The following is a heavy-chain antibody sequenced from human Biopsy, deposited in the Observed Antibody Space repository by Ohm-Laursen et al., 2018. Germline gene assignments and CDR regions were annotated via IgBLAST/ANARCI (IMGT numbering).Heavy chain of an antibody. V-gene: IGHV3-9*01. CDR1: GFTFQDHA. Sequence: RSLRLSCAASGFTFQDHAMHWVRQAPGKGLEWVSGISWNSGSINYAVSVQGRFTISRDNAKNSLYLQMNSLRVEDTALYFCARLGELHGLWYFDFWGQGALVIVSS. D-gene: IGHD2-21*01. CDR3: ARLGELHGLWYFDF. J-gene: IGHJ4*02. CDR2: ISWNSGSI.